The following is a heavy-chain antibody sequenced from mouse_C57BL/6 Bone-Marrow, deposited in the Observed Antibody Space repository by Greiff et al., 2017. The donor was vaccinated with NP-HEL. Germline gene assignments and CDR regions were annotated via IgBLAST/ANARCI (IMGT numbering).Heavy chain of an antibody. CDR3: AIYYYGSSYAMDY. CDR1: GYAFTNYL. Sequence: QVQLQQPGAELVRPGTSVKVSCKASGYAFTNYLIEWVKQRPGQGLEWIGVINPGSGGTNYNEKFKGKATLTADKSSSTAYMQLSSLTSEDSAVYFCAIYYYGSSYAMDYWGQGPSVTVSS. V-gene: IGHV1-54*01. CDR2: INPGSGGT. D-gene: IGHD1-1*01. J-gene: IGHJ4*01.